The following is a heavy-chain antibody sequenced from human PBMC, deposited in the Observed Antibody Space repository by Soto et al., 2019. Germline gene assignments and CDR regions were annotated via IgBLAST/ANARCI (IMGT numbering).Heavy chain of an antibody. D-gene: IGHD2-21*01. CDR3: AKDFSTVVVIPYYFDY. CDR2: ISGSGGST. Sequence: GGSLRLSCAASGFTFSSYAMSWVRQAPGKGLEWVSAISGSGGSTYYADSVKGRFTISRDNSKNTLYLQMNSLRAEDTAVYYCAKDFSTVVVIPYYFDYWGQGTLVTVSS. CDR1: GFTFSSYA. V-gene: IGHV3-23*01. J-gene: IGHJ4*02.